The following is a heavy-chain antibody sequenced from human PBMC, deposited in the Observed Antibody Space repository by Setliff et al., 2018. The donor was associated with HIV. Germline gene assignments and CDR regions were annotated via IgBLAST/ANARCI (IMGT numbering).Heavy chain of an antibody. CDR3: ARGGYSHYYMDV. CDR2: ISDDGSST. Sequence: HPGGSLRLSCAASGFTFSHYWMHWVRQGPGKGLVWVSRISDDGSSTGYAGAVKGRFTISRDNAKNSLYLQMNSLRAEDTALYYCARGGYSHYYMDVWGKGTTVTVSS. D-gene: IGHD5-18*01. J-gene: IGHJ6*03. CDR1: GFTFSHYW. V-gene: IGHV3-74*01.